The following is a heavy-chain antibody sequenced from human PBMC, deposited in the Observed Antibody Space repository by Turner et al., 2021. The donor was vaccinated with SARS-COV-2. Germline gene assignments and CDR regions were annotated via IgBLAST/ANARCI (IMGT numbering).Heavy chain of an antibody. CDR1: GYTLTELS. CDR2: FDPEDVET. D-gene: IGHD2-21*02. V-gene: IGHV1-24*01. CDR3: ATGYAYCGGDCSIHY. Sequence: QVQLVQSGDEVKKPGASVKVSCKVSGYTLTELSMHWVRQAPGKGLEWMGGFDPEDVETIYAQKFQGRVTMTEDTSTDTAYMELSSLRSEDTAVYYCATGYAYCGGDCSIHYWGQGTLVTVSS. J-gene: IGHJ4*02.